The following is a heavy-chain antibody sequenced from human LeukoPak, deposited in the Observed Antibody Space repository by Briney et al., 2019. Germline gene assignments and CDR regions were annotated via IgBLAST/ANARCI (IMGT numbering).Heavy chain of an antibody. D-gene: IGHD4/OR15-4a*01. V-gene: IGHV3-66*01. CDR3: TRDSANYHFAY. CDR2: LYSGGAT. CDR1: GFTVKDNF. J-gene: IGHJ4*02. Sequence: GGSLRLSCAASGFTVKDNFMSRVRQAPGKGLEWVSVLYSGGATYYADSVKGRFTISRDNSKNIVFLQMNDLRTKDTAFYYCTRDSANYHFAYWGQGALVTVSS.